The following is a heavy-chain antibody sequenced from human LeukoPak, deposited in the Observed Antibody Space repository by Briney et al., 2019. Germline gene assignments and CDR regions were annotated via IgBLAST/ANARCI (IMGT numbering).Heavy chain of an antibody. V-gene: IGHV4-34*01. CDR2: INHSGST. Sequence: SETLSLTCAVYGGSFSGYYWSWIRQPPGKGLEWIGEINHSGSTNYNPSLKSRVTISVDTSKNQFSLKLSSVTAADTAVYYCARVESSSRLYYFDYWGQGTLVTVSS. D-gene: IGHD6-6*01. J-gene: IGHJ4*02. CDR1: GGSFSGYY. CDR3: ARVESSSRLYYFDY.